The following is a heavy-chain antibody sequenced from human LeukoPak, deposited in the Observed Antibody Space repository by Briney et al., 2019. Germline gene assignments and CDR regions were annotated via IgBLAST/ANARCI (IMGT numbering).Heavy chain of an antibody. V-gene: IGHV1-2*02. CDR1: GYTFTGYY. Sequence: ASVKVSCKASGYTFTGYYMHWVRQAPGQGLEWMGWINPNSGGTNYAQKFQARVTMTGDTSISTAYMELSRLRSDDTAVYYCARVPISGYYSDYFDYWGQGTLVTVSS. CDR3: ARVPISGYYSDYFDY. D-gene: IGHD3-22*01. CDR2: INPNSGGT. J-gene: IGHJ4*02.